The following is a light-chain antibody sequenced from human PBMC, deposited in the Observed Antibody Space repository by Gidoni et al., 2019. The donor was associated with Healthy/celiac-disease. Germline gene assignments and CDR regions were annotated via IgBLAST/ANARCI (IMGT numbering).Light chain of an antibody. V-gene: IGKV1-39*01. J-gene: IGKJ1*01. Sequence: IQMTQSPSSLSASVGDRVTITSRASQSISSYLNWYQQKPGKAPKLLIYAASSLQSGVPSRFSGSGSGTDFTLTISSLQPEDFATYYCQQSYSTSRTFGQGTKVEIK. CDR1: QSISSY. CDR3: QQSYSTSRT. CDR2: AAS.